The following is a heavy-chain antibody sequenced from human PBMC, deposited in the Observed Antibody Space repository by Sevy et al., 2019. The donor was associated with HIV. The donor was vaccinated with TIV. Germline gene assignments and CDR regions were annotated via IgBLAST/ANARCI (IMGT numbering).Heavy chain of an antibody. Sequence: ASVKVSCKTSGYTFTNFYIHWVRQAPGERHEWMGMINPNGGATGYAQKFKGRVTLTRDLSTGTVYMEVSSLRHDDTAVYYCAREDWNAAGFDYWGQGILVTVSS. J-gene: IGHJ4*02. CDR2: INPNGGAT. V-gene: IGHV1-46*01. CDR1: GYTFTNFY. D-gene: IGHD1-1*01. CDR3: AREDWNAAGFDY.